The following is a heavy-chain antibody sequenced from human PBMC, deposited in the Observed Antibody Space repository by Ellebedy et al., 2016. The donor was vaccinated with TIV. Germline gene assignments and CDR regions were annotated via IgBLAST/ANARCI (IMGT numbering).Heavy chain of an antibody. D-gene: IGHD6-13*01. CDR1: GDIFNTHL. CDR2: ITPSGRPT. Sequence: ASVKVSCXASGDIFNTHLIHWVRQAPGQGLEWMGVITPSGRPTTYAQNFQGRVSLTRDTSTNTVYVEVSSLTSDDTAVYYCVAPRPGIAAGGALDYWGQGAQVTVSS. CDR3: VAPRPGIAAGGALDY. J-gene: IGHJ4*02. V-gene: IGHV1-46*02.